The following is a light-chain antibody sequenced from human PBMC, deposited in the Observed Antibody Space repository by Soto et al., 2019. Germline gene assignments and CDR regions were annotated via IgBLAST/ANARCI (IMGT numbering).Light chain of an antibody. CDR1: SSDVGSYR. CDR2: EVS. Sequence: QPVLTQPPSVSGSPGQSVAISCTGTSSDVGSYRVSWYQQPPGTAPKVMIYEVSNRPSGVPDRFSGSKSGNTASLTISGLQAEDEADYYCSSYTSSNTYVFGTGTKLTVL. CDR3: SSYTSSNTYV. J-gene: IGLJ1*01. V-gene: IGLV2-18*02.